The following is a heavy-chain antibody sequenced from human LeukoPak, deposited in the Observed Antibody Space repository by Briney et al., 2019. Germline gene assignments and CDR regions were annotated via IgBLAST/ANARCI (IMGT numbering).Heavy chain of an antibody. Sequence: KPSETLSLTCAVYGGSFSGYYWSWIRQPPGKGLEWRGEINHSGSTNYNPSLKSRVTISVDTSKNQFSLKLSSVTAADTAVYYCARGFFGQLLSRFRAFDIWGQGTMVTVSS. V-gene: IGHV4-34*01. J-gene: IGHJ3*02. CDR3: ARGFFGQLLSRFRAFDI. CDR1: GGSFSGYY. D-gene: IGHD2-2*01. CDR2: INHSGST.